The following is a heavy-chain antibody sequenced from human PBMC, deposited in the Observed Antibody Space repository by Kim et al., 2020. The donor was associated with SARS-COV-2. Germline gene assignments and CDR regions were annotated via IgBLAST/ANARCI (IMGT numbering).Heavy chain of an antibody. Sequence: YAKKYAGRVTITADKSTGTAYMELSSLRSEDTAVYYCARGDYYDSSGYDYWGQGTLVTVSS. CDR3: ARGDYYDSSGYDY. J-gene: IGHJ4*02. D-gene: IGHD3-22*01. V-gene: IGHV1-69*04.